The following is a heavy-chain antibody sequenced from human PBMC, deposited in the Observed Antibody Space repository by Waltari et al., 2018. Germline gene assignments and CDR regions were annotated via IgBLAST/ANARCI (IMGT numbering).Heavy chain of an antibody. D-gene: IGHD2-15*01. CDR2: INPNSGGT. J-gene: IGHJ4*02. Sequence: QVQLVQSGAEVKKPGASVKVSCKASGYTFTGYYMHWVRQAPGQGLEWMGWINPNSGGTNYAQKLQGRVTMTRDTSISTAYMELSRLRSDDTAVYYCARDFAPYCSGGSCYSEDYWGQGTLVTVSS. V-gene: IGHV1-2*02. CDR1: GYTFTGYY. CDR3: ARDFAPYCSGGSCYSEDY.